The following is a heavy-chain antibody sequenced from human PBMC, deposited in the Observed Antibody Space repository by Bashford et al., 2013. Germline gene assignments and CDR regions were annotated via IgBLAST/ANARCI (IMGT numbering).Heavy chain of an antibody. Sequence: VASVKVSCKASGYTFTSYAMHWVRQAPGQRLEWMGWINAGNGNTKYSQKFQGRVTITRDTSASTAYMELSSLRSEDTAVYYCARGGYCIGGSCHYYYYGVDVWGQGTTVTVSS. J-gene: IGHJ6*02. D-gene: IGHD2-15*01. CDR2: INAGNGNT. CDR3: ARGGYCIGGSCHYYYYGVDV. CDR1: GYTFTSYA. V-gene: IGHV1-3*01.